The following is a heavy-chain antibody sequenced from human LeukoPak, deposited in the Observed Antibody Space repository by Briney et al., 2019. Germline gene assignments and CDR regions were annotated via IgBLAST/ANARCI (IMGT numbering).Heavy chain of an antibody. CDR2: IKQDGSEK. Sequence: GGSLRLSCAASGFTFSTYWMSWVRQAPGKGLEWVANIKQDGSEKFYVDSVKGRFTISRDNAKYSLYLQMNSLRAEDTAVYYCAKDGWLQFLDNWFDPWGQGTLVTVSS. J-gene: IGHJ5*02. D-gene: IGHD5-24*01. CDR1: GFTFSTYW. V-gene: IGHV3-7*03. CDR3: AKDGWLQFLDNWFDP.